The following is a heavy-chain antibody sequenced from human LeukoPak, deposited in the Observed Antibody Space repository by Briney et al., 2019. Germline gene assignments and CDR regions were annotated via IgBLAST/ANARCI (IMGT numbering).Heavy chain of an antibody. CDR3: AKDRGWFGELYHFDY. Sequence: GGSLRLSCAASGFTFNNYSMNWVRQAPGKGLEWVAFIRYDGSNKYYADSVKGRFTISRDNSKNTLYLQMNSLRAEDTAVYYCAKDRGWFGELYHFDYWGQGTLVTVSS. V-gene: IGHV3-30*02. D-gene: IGHD3-10*01. J-gene: IGHJ4*02. CDR2: IRYDGSNK. CDR1: GFTFNNYS.